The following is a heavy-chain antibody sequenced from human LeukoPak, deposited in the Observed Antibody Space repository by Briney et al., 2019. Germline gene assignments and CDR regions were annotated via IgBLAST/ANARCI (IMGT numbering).Heavy chain of an antibody. V-gene: IGHV3-21*01. D-gene: IGHD3-10*01. J-gene: IGHJ4*02. CDR3: VGGLPLDY. Sequence: GGSLRLSCAASGFTFSSYSMNWVRQAPGQGLEWVSSISGSSSYIYYADSMKGRFTISRDNAKNSLYLQMNSLRVEDTALYYCVGGLPLDYWGQGALVTVSS. CDR1: GFTFSSYS. CDR2: ISGSSSYI.